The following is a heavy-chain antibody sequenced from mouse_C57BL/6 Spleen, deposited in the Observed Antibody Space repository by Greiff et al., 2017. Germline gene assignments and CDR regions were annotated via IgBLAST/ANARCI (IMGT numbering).Heavy chain of an antibody. CDR2: IVPANGNT. Sequence: VQLQQSVAELVRPGASVKLSCTASGFNFKNTYMHWVKQRPEQGLEWIGRIVPANGNTKYAPKFQGKATITADTSSNTAYLHLSSLTSEDTAIYYCARYTTVVATGFDYWGQGTTLTVSS. J-gene: IGHJ2*01. D-gene: IGHD1-1*01. V-gene: IGHV14-3*01. CDR3: ARYTTVVATGFDY. CDR1: GFNFKNTY.